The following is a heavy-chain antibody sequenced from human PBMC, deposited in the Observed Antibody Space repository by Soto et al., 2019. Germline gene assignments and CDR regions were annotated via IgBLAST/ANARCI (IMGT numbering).Heavy chain of an antibody. CDR1: GGSFSGYY. V-gene: IGHV4-34*01. CDR3: ASARGGGWYRGYFQH. J-gene: IGHJ1*01. D-gene: IGHD6-19*01. Sequence: QVQLQQWGAGLLKPSETLSLTCAVYGGSFSGYYWSWIRQPPGKGLEWIGEINHSGSTNYNPSLKSRVTISVDTSKNQFSMKLSSVTAAYTAVYYCASARGGGWYRGYFQHWGQGTLVTVSS. CDR2: INHSGST.